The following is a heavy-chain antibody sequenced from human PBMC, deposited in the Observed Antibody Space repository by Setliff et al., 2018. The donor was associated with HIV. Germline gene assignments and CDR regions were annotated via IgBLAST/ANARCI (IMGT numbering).Heavy chain of an antibody. J-gene: IGHJ4*02. Sequence: GASVKVSCKASGYTFTDNYIHWVRQAPGQGLEWMAWINSASGGTYYAQNFQGRVTMTRDTSINTAYMELSRLRSDDTAVYYCARDDHGDPFDYWGQGTLVTVSS. V-gene: IGHV1-2*02. CDR1: GYTFTDNY. CDR3: ARDDHGDPFDY. CDR2: INSASGGT. D-gene: IGHD4-17*01.